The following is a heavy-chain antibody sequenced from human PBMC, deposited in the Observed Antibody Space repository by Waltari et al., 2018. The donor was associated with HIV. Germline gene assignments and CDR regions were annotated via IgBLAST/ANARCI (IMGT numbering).Heavy chain of an antibody. V-gene: IGHV3-48*01. CDR1: GFTFRSYS. D-gene: IGHD1-26*01. CDR2: MSSSSSTI. Sequence: EVQLVESGGGLVQPGGSLRLSCAASGFTFRSYSMSWVRQAPGKGLEWISYMSSSSSTIYYADSVKGRFTISRDNAKNSLYLQMNSLRAEDTAVYYCARDMPWSGSYGSLYGMDVWGQGTTVTVSS. CDR3: ARDMPWSGSYGSLYGMDV. J-gene: IGHJ6*02.